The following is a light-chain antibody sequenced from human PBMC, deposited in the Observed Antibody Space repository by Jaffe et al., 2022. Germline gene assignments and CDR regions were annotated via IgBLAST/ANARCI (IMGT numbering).Light chain of an antibody. Sequence: DIQMTQSPSSLSASVGDRVTITCRASQSISSNLNWYQQKPGKAPKLLIYAASSLQSGVPSRFSGSGSGTDFILTISSLQPEDFATYYCQQSYSIRTFGQGTKVEIK. CDR2: AAS. V-gene: IGKV1-39*01. CDR1: QSISSN. J-gene: IGKJ1*01. CDR3: QQSYSIRT.